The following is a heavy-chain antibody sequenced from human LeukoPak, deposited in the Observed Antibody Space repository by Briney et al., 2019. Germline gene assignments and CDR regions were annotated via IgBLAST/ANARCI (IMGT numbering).Heavy chain of an antibody. J-gene: IGHJ4*02. D-gene: IGHD3-3*01. Sequence: GGSLRLSCAASGFTFEDYGMHWVRQAPGKGLEWVAGIDWNSDHTGYGDSVKGRFTVSRDNVKKPLYLEMDGLRPGDTGFYYCVKGNRGALFGVVMGFDHWGQGTPVTVSS. CDR2: IDWNSDHT. CDR1: GFTFEDYG. CDR3: VKGNRGALFGVVMGFDH. V-gene: IGHV3-9*01.